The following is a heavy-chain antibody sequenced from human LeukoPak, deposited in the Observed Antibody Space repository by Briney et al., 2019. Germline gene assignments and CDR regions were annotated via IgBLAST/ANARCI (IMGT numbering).Heavy chain of an antibody. CDR2: ISDGDGST. CDR1: GFAFTNYA. J-gene: IGHJ4*02. V-gene: IGHV3-23*01. CDR3: ANSARDYYNYCRGYFDY. Sequence: GGSLRLSCAASGFAFTNYAMSWVRQAPGKGLEWVSSISDGDGSTYYADSVKGRYTISRDNSKSALYLQMNSLRAEDPAVYYCANSARDYYNYCRGYFDYGGQGTLVTVTA. D-gene: IGHD3-22*01.